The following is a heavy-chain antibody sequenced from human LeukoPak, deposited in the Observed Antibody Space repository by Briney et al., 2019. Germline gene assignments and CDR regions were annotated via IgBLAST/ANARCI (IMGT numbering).Heavy chain of an antibody. D-gene: IGHD6-13*01. V-gene: IGHV4-34*01. Sequence: SETLSLTCAVYGGSFSGYYWSWIRQPPGKGLEWIGEINHSGSTNYNPSLKSRVTISVDTSKNQFSLKLSSVTAADTAVYYCARLYSSTWEGYFQHWGQGTLVTVSS. CDR3: ARLYSSTWEGYFQH. CDR1: GGSFSGYY. J-gene: IGHJ1*01. CDR2: INHSGST.